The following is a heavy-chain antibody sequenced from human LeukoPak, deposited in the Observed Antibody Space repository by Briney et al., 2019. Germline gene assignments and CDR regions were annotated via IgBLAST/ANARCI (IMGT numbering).Heavy chain of an antibody. V-gene: IGHV3-48*04. CDR3: ARDHNYAFDN. CDR2: IGINSGNT. CDR1: GFTFSDYS. D-gene: IGHD1-1*01. J-gene: IGHJ4*02. Sequence: PGGSLRLSRAASGFTFSDYSMNWVRQAPGKGLEWISYIGINSGNTKYADSVKGRFTISGDNAKNSLYLQMNSLRVEDTAVYYCARDHNYAFDNWGQGTLVTVSS.